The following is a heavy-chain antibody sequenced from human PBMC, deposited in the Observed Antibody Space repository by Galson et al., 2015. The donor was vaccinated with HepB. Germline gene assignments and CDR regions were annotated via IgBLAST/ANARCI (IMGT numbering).Heavy chain of an antibody. V-gene: IGHV4-34*01. CDR3: ARGPNSDFWSGYRGFSFDI. CDR1: GGPFSGNY. J-gene: IGHJ4*02. CDR2: INYNGVA. Sequence: LTCAVYGGPFSGNYWSWSRQPPGRGLEWIGEINYNGVATYHPSLKSRVTISVDTSKNQFSLNLNFVTAADTAVYYCARGPNSDFWSGYRGFSFDIWGQGTLVAVSS. D-gene: IGHD3-3*01.